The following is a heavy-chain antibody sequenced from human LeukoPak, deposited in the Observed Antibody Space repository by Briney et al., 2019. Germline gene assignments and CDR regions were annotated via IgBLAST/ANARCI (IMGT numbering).Heavy chain of an antibody. Sequence: SETLSLTCNVSGASISNSTYYWGWIRQPPGKGLEWIGSIYYSGSTYCKPSLKSRLTISVDTSKNQFSLKLTSVTAADTAVYYCARLVPPGWFDPWGQGTLVTVSS. CDR3: ARLVPPGWFDP. CDR2: IYYSGST. J-gene: IGHJ5*02. CDR1: GASISNSTYY. V-gene: IGHV4-39*01.